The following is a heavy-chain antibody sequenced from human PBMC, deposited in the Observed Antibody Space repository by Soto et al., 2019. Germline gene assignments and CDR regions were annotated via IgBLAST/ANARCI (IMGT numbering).Heavy chain of an antibody. V-gene: IGHV1-69*06. CDR1: GGTFNNYA. Sequence: QVQLVQSGAEVKKPGSSVRVSCKASGGTFNNYAVHWVRQAPGQGLEWMGGIIPKFSTSSSAQKFQGRVTMNGDTSTNTAYMGLISLRSEDTALYYCARGGIGSQSYAFDIWGQGTAVTVSS. D-gene: IGHD1-26*01. J-gene: IGHJ3*02. CDR3: ARGGIGSQSYAFDI. CDR2: IIPKFSTS.